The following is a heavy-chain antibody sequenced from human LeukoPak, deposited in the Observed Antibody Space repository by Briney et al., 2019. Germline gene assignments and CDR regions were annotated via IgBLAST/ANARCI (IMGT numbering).Heavy chain of an antibody. V-gene: IGHV1-2*02. CDR2: INPNGGGT. CDR3: ARGLDVVVVVAATNFWFDP. CDR1: GYTFTGYY. D-gene: IGHD2-15*01. Sequence: ASVKVSCKASGYTFTGYYMHWVRQAPGQGLEWMGWINPNGGGTNYAQKFQGRVTMTRDTSISTAYMELSRLRSDDTAVYYCARGLDVVVVVAATNFWFDPWGQGTLVTVSS. J-gene: IGHJ5*02.